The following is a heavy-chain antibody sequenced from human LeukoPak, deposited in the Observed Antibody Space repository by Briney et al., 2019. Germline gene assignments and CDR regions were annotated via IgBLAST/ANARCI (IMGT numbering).Heavy chain of an antibody. Sequence: GGSLRLSCAASGFTFDDYGMSWVRQAPGKGLEWVSGINWNGGSTGYADSVKGRFTVSRDNAKNSLYLQMNSLRAEDTALYYCARTAGFCSSTSCPYWFDPWGQETLVTVSS. V-gene: IGHV3-20*04. CDR1: GFTFDDYG. CDR2: INWNGGST. CDR3: ARTAGFCSSTSCPYWFDP. J-gene: IGHJ5*02. D-gene: IGHD2-2*01.